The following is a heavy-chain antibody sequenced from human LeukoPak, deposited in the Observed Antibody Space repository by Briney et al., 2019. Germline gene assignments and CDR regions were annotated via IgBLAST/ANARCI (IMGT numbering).Heavy chain of an antibody. CDR2: ISWDGGST. CDR3: ARDRIAATIDY. V-gene: IGHV3-43D*03. CDR1: GFTFDDYA. J-gene: IGHJ4*02. Sequence: GGSLRLSCAASGFTFDDYAMHWVRQAPGKGLVWVSLISWDGGSTYYADSVKGRFTISRDNSKNSLYLQMNSLRAEDTAVYYCARDRIAATIDYWGQGTLVTVSS. D-gene: IGHD6-6*01.